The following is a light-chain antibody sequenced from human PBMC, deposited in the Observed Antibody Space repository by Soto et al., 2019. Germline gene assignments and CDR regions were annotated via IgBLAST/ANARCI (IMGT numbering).Light chain of an antibody. V-gene: IGKV1-5*03. CDR1: QSISSW. Sequence: DIQMTQSPSSMSAYVGDRVTITCRASQSISSWLAWYQQKPGKAPKLLIYKASSLESGVPSRFSGSGSGTEFTLTISILQPDDFATYYCQQYNSYSWTFGQGTKVDI. J-gene: IGKJ1*01. CDR2: KAS. CDR3: QQYNSYSWT.